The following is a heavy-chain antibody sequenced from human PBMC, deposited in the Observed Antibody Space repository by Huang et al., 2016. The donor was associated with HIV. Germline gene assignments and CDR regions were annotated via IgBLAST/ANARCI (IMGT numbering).Heavy chain of an antibody. Sequence: QVQLEESGPGLVKPSETLSLTCTVSGGSIISKYHHWGWIRQPPGKSLEWIGSIYHSGSTHYNPSLNSRVTISGDTSENHFFLRLNSTVAADTAVYYCARHQAYGYYFRGFDVWGQGAIVTVSS. V-gene: IGHV4-39*01. CDR2: IYHSGST. D-gene: IGHD5-18*01. CDR1: GGSIISKYHH. CDR3: ARHQAYGYYFRGFDV. J-gene: IGHJ3*01.